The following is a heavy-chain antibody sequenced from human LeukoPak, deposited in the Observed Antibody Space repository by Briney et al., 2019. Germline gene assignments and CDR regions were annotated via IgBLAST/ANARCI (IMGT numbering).Heavy chain of an antibody. J-gene: IGHJ4*02. CDR3: ARGPCGGDCYINY. V-gene: IGHV3-7*05. Sequence: QPGGSLRLSCAASGFTFSIYWMTWVRQAPGKGLEWVANIKEDGSEKYYVDSVKGRFTISRHNSKNTLYLQMSGLRAEDTAVYYCARGPCGGDCYINYWGQGNLVTVSS. D-gene: IGHD2-21*02. CDR1: GFTFSIYW. CDR2: IKEDGSEK.